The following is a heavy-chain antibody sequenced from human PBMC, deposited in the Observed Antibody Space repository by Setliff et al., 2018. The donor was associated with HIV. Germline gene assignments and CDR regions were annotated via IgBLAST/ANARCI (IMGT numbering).Heavy chain of an antibody. CDR1: GFSFSSYW. Sequence: GGSLRLSCAASGFSFSSYWMSWVRQAPGKGLEWVANIKQDGSLKFYVDSVKGRFTISRDNAKNSVYLQMNSLRVEDTAVYYCARWPREVAEMGGAFDSWGQGTMVTVSS. CDR3: ARWPREVAEMGGAFDS. D-gene: IGHD3-16*01. CDR2: IKQDGSLK. J-gene: IGHJ3*02. V-gene: IGHV3-7*03.